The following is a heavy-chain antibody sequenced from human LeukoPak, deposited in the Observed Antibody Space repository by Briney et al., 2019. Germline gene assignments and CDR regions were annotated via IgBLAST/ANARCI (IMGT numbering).Heavy chain of an antibody. D-gene: IGHD2-8*01. CDR1: GGSISSYY. J-gene: IGHJ5*02. CDR2: IYYSGST. Sequence: SKTLSLTCTVSGGSISSYYWSWIRQPPGKGLEWIGYIYYSGSTNYNPSLKSRVTISVDTSKNQFSLKLSSVTAADTAVYYCARDSWSDRGFDPWGQGTLVTVSS. V-gene: IGHV4-59*01. CDR3: ARDSWSDRGFDP.